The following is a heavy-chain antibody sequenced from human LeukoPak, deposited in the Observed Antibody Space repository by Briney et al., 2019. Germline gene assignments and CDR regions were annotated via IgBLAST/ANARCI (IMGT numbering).Heavy chain of an antibody. CDR3: ARVTRGSSWYNYYGMDV. J-gene: IGHJ6*02. CDR2: IKQDGSEK. V-gene: IGHV3-7*01. D-gene: IGHD6-13*01. CDR1: GFTFSSYW. Sequence: QPGGSLRLSCAASGFTFSSYWMSWVRQAPGKGLEWVANIKQDGSEKYYVDSVKGRFTISRDNAKNSLYLQMNSLRAEDTAVYYCARVTRGSSWYNYYGMDVWGQGTTVTVSS.